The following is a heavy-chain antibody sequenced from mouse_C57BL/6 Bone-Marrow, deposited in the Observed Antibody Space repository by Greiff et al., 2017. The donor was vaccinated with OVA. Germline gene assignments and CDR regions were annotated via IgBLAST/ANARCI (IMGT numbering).Heavy chain of an antibody. J-gene: IGHJ3*01. CDR3: ASYYGSRGWFAY. CDR1: GFSLTSYG. CDR2: IWSGGST. V-gene: IGHV2-2*01. Sequence: QVQLKESGPGLVQPSQSLSITCTVSGFSLTSYGVHWVRQSPGKGLEWLGVIWSGGSTDYNAAFISRLGISKDNSKSQVFFKMNSLQADDTAIYYCASYYGSRGWFAYWGQGTLVTVSA. D-gene: IGHD1-1*01.